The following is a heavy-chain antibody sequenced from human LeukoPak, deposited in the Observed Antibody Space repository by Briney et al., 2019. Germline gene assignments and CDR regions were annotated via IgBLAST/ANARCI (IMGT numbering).Heavy chain of an antibody. V-gene: IGHV3-9*03. CDR1: GFTFDDYA. J-gene: IGHJ4*02. CDR3: AKDIAAAGTGGFDY. D-gene: IGHD6-13*01. CDR2: ISWNSGSI. Sequence: PGRSLRLSCAASGFTFDDYAMHWVRQAPGKGVEWVSGISWNSGSIGYADSVKGRFTISRDNAKNSLYLQMNSLRAEDMALYYCAKDIAAAGTGGFDYWGQGTLVTVSS.